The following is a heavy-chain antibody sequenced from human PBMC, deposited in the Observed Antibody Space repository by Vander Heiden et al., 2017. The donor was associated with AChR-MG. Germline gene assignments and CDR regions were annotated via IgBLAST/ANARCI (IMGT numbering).Heavy chain of an antibody. J-gene: IGHJ4*02. D-gene: IGHD6-13*01. CDR2: ITRSGGST. CDR3: AKDGSSSWYFGSTRFDY. CDR1: GFTFDNYA. Sequence: EVQLLESGGGLVQPAGSLRLPCAAPGFTFDNYAMSWVRQAPGKGLEWVSAITRSGGSTYYADSVKGRFTISRDNPKDTLFLQMNSLRAEDTAVYYCAKDGSSSWYFGSTRFDYWGQGTLVTVSS. V-gene: IGHV3-23*01.